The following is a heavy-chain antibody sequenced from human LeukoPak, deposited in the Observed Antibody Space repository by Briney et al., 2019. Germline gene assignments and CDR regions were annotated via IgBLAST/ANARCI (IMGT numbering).Heavy chain of an antibody. V-gene: IGHV4-39*07. J-gene: IGHJ4*02. CDR2: IYYSGST. CDR3: AVEEDIVVVVAARDY. CDR1: GGSISSSSYY. Sequence: SETLSLTCTVSGGSISSSSYYWGWIRQPPGKGLEWIGSIYYSGSTYYNPSLKSRVTISVDTSKNQFSLKLSSVTAADTAVYYCAVEEDIVVVVAARDYWGQGTLVTVSS. D-gene: IGHD2-15*01.